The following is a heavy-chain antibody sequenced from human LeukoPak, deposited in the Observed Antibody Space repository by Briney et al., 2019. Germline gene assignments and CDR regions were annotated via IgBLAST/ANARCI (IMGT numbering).Heavy chain of an antibody. CDR1: GYTFTGYD. V-gene: IGHV1-2*06. Sequence: ASVKVSCKASGYTFTGYDINWVRQAPGQGLEWMGRINPNSGGTNYAQKFQGRVTMTRDTSISTAYMELSRLRSDDTAVYYCARDHCTNGVCYTQGYWGQGTLVTVSS. CDR3: ARDHCTNGVCYTQGY. J-gene: IGHJ4*02. D-gene: IGHD2-8*01. CDR2: INPNSGGT.